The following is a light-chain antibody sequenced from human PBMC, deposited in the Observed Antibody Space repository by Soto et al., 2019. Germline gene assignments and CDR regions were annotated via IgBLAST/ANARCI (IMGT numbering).Light chain of an antibody. Sequence: HLVLTQSSSASASLGSSVKLTCTLSSGHRSYIIAWHQQQPGKAPRYLMKLEGSGSYNKGSGVPDRFSGSSSEADRYLTMSHLQSEDEADYYCESWDSNIRVFGGGTKVTVL. V-gene: IGLV4-60*03. CDR3: ESWDSNIRV. CDR1: SGHRSYI. J-gene: IGLJ2*01. CDR2: LEGSGSY.